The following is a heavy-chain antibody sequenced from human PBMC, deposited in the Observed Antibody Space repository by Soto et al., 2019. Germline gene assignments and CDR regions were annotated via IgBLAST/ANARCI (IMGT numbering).Heavy chain of an antibody. D-gene: IGHD3-10*01. CDR2: ISAYNGNT. Sequence: QVQLVQSGAEVKKPGASVKVSCKASGYTFTSYGISWVRQAPGQGLEWMGWISAYNGNTNYAQKLQGRVTMTTDTSTSTAYMELRSLISDDTAVYYCASSEPTMVRGVTCDYWGQGTLVTVSS. CDR1: GYTFTSYG. CDR3: ASSEPTMVRGVTCDY. V-gene: IGHV1-18*01. J-gene: IGHJ4*02.